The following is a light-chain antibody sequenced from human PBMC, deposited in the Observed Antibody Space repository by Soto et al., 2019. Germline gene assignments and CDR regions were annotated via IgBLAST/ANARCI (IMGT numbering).Light chain of an antibody. V-gene: IGLV2-14*01. Sequence: QSALTQPASVSGSPGQSITISCTGTSSDVGNYKYVSWYQQHPGKAPKLMIYEVSNRPSGVSNRFSGSKSGNTASLTVSGLQAEDEADYYCTSYGGSNNYVLFGGGTKLTVL. CDR1: SSDVGNYKY. CDR3: TSYGGSNNYVL. J-gene: IGLJ2*01. CDR2: EVS.